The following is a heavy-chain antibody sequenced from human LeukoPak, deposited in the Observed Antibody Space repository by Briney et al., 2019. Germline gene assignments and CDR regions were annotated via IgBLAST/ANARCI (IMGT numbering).Heavy chain of an antibody. V-gene: IGHV3-23*01. CDR2: ISASGVAT. CDR1: GFTFNTFA. Sequence: GGSLRLSCAASGFTFNTFAMTWVRQAPGRGLEWVSAISASGVATFYAESVKGRFTISRDNSENTLYLQMNSLGAEDTALYYCAKDRWSGGSFSSFDSWGQGPLVTVSS. D-gene: IGHD4-23*01. J-gene: IGHJ4*02. CDR3: AKDRWSGGSFSSFDS.